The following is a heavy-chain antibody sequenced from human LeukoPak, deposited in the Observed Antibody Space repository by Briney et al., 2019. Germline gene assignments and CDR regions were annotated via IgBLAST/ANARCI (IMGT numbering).Heavy chain of an antibody. V-gene: IGHV3-23*01. J-gene: IGHJ4*02. CDR1: GFTFDDYG. CDR2: ISGTGFTT. Sequence: PGGSLRLSCAASGFTFDDYGMSWVRQAPGRGLEWVLSISGTGFTTKYADSVKGRFTISRDNSKKTVYLHMNSLRAEDTAVYYCAKRMGYYDSGTPNRAFDYWGQGTLVTVSS. D-gene: IGHD3-10*01. CDR3: AKRMGYYDSGTPNRAFDY.